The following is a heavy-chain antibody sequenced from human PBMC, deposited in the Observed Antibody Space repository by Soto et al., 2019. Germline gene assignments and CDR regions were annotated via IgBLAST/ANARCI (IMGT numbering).Heavy chain of an antibody. CDR1: GGSISSYY. V-gene: IGHV4-59*08. Sequence: QVQLQESGPGLVKPSETLSLTCTVSGGSISSYYWSWIRQPPGKGLEWIGYIYYSGSTNYNPSLKSRVTISVDTTKNQSSLTLRCVTSADTAVNCCARRYGGAFDIGGQGTMVTVSS. J-gene: IGHJ3*02. CDR2: IYYSGST. D-gene: IGHD3-10*01. CDR3: ARRYGGAFDI.